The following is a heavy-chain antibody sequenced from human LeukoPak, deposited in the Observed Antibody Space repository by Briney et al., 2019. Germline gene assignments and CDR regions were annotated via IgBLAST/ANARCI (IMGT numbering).Heavy chain of an antibody. CDR1: GGSISSYY. Sequence: KPSETLSLTCTASGGSISSYYWSWIRQPPGKGLEWIGYIYYSGSTNYNPSLKSRVTISVDTSKNQFSLKLSSVTAADTAVYYCARVPYDSSGYSLLFDYWGQGTLVTVSS. D-gene: IGHD3-22*01. J-gene: IGHJ4*02. V-gene: IGHV4-59*01. CDR3: ARVPYDSSGYSLLFDY. CDR2: IYYSGST.